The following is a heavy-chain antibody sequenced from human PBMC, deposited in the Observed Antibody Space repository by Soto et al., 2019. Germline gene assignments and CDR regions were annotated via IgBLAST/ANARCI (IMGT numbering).Heavy chain of an antibody. CDR1: GFSFSSYS. D-gene: IGHD3-3*01. J-gene: IGHJ3*02. Sequence: EVQLVESGGGLVKPGGSLRLSCAASGFSFSSYSMNWVRQAPGKGLEWVSSISSSSSYIYYADSVKGRFTISRDNAKNSLYLQMNSLRAEDTAVYYCARDKITIFGVVTHDAFDIRGQGTMVTVSS. CDR3: ARDKITIFGVVTHDAFDI. CDR2: ISSSSSYI. V-gene: IGHV3-21*01.